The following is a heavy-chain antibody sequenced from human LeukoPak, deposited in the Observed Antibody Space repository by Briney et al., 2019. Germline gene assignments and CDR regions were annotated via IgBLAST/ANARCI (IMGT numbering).Heavy chain of an antibody. J-gene: IGHJ4*02. Sequence: HPGGSLRLSCAASGFTFSSYWMSWVRQAPGKGLEWVANIKQDGSEKYYVDSVKGRFTISRDNAKNSLYLQMNSLRAEDTAVYYCARDSAMFRVAVADFDYWGQGTLVTVSS. CDR1: GFTFSSYW. CDR2: IKQDGSEK. V-gene: IGHV3-7*01. CDR3: ARDSAMFRVAVADFDY. D-gene: IGHD6-19*01.